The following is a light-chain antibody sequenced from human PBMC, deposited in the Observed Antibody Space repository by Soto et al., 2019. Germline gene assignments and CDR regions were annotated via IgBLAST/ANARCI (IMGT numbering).Light chain of an antibody. CDR3: QQYGGSSWT. Sequence: IGLTQSAGTLSLSPGERATLSCRASQSVSINFLAWYQQKPGQAPRLLIYGASIRATGIPDRFSGSGSGTDFTLTISGLEPEDFAVYYCQQYGGSSWTFGQGTKVDIK. V-gene: IGKV3-20*01. J-gene: IGKJ1*01. CDR1: QSVSINF. CDR2: GAS.